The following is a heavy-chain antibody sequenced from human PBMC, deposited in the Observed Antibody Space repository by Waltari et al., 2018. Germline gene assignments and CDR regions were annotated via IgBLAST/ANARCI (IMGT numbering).Heavy chain of an antibody. D-gene: IGHD3-10*01. CDR3: ARSPSGPRGY. V-gene: IGHV4-61*09. CDR2: IYTTGST. CDR1: GGSISSDRHY. Sequence: QVQLQESGPGLVKPSQTLSLTCTVSGGSISSDRHYWSWIRQPAGKGLEWVGYIYTTGSTNYNPSRKSRVTISIDTSKNQFSLKLTSVTAADTAVYYCARSPSGPRGYWGQGTLVTVSS. J-gene: IGHJ4*02.